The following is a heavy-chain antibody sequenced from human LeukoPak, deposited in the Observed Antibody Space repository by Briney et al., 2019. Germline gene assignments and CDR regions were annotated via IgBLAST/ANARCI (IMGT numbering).Heavy chain of an antibody. CDR3: AKWARNYGDYRAFDY. CDR1: GFTFSTYA. Sequence: GGSLRLSCAASGFTFSTYAMSWVRQAPGKGLEWVSSISGSGDSTYYGDSVKGRFTISRGNSKNTLFLQTNSLRAEDTAVYYCAKWARNYGDYRAFDYWGQGTLVTVSS. CDR2: ISGSGDST. D-gene: IGHD4-17*01. J-gene: IGHJ4*02. V-gene: IGHV3-23*01.